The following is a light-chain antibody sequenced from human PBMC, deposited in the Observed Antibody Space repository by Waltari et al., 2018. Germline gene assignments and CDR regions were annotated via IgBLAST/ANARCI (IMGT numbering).Light chain of an antibody. V-gene: IGLV1-47*01. CDR2: RNN. Sequence: QSVLSQPPSASGTPGQRATISCSGSKYNIGNNFVYWYHQLPGTAPNLFIYRNNQRPSGVPVRLSGSNSGASASLAICGLRSDDEAYYYCASCDGSLVGVIFGGGTKLTVL. J-gene: IGLJ2*01. CDR3: ASCDGSLVGVI. CDR1: KYNIGNNF.